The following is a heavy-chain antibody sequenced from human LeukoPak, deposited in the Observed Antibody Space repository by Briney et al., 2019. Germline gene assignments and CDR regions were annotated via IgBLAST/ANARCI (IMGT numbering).Heavy chain of an antibody. CDR2: INSDGSST. CDR3: AKDSRTTHAFDI. Sequence: GGSLRLSCAASGFTFSSYWMHWVRQAPGKGLVWVSRINSDGSSTSYADSVKGRFTISRDNSKNTLYLQMNSLRAEDTAVYYCAKDSRTTHAFDIWGQGTMVTVSS. D-gene: IGHD2/OR15-2a*01. J-gene: IGHJ3*02. V-gene: IGHV3-74*01. CDR1: GFTFSSYW.